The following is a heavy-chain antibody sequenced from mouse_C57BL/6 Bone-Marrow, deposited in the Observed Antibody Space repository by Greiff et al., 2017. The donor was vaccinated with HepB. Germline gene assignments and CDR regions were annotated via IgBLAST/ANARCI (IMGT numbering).Heavy chain of an antibody. CDR2: ISDGGSYT. CDR1: GFTFSSYA. V-gene: IGHV5-4*01. Sequence: DVHLVESGGGLVKPGGSLKLSCAASGFTFSSYAMSWVRQTPEKRLEWVATISDGGSYTYYPDNVKGRFTISRDNAKNNLYLQMSHLKSEDTAMYYCARDQAGTETGYFDVWGTGTTVTVSS. D-gene: IGHD4-1*01. J-gene: IGHJ1*03. CDR3: ARDQAGTETGYFDV.